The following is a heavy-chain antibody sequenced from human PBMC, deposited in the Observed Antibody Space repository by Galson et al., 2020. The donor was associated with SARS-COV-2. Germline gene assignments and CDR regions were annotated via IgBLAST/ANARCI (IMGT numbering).Heavy chain of an antibody. V-gene: IGHV3-21*01. D-gene: IGHD4-17*01. J-gene: IGHJ4*02. CDR2: ITVTGTYI. Sequence: GESLKISCAASGFTFSRYSMNWVRQAPGKGLEWVSSITVTGTYIYYADSVKGRFTISRDNAKSSLYLQMNSLRAEDTAVYYCAREAVGRYGDYPLHFDFWGQGTLVTVSS. CDR1: GFTFSRYS. CDR3: AREAVGRYGDYPLHFDF.